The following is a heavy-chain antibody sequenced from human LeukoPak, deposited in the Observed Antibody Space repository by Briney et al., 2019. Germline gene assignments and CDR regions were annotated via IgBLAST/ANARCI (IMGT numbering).Heavy chain of an antibody. Sequence: GGSLRLSCGASTFTFSSYGMSWVRQAPGKGLEWVSAISGSGGSTYYADSVKGRFTISRDNSKNSLYLQMNSLRAEDTAVYYCAKDGYCSAGSCFSANDAFDIWGQGTMVTVSS. CDR1: TFTFSSYG. V-gene: IGHV3-23*01. J-gene: IGHJ3*02. CDR3: AKDGYCSAGSCFSANDAFDI. CDR2: ISGSGGST. D-gene: IGHD2-15*01.